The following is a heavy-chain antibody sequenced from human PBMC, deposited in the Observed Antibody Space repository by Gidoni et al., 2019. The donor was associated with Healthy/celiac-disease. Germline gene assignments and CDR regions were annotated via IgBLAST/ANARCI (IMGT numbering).Heavy chain of an antibody. Sequence: EVQLLESGGGLVQPGGSLRLSCAASGLHFSSYAMSWVRQAPGKGLEWVSAISGSGGSTYYADSVKGRFTISRDNSKNTLYLQMNSLRAEDTAVYYCAKDPYSSSWPFDYWGQGTLVTVSS. CDR2: ISGSGGST. J-gene: IGHJ4*02. CDR3: AKDPYSSSWPFDY. D-gene: IGHD6-13*01. V-gene: IGHV3-23*01. CDR1: GLHFSSYA.